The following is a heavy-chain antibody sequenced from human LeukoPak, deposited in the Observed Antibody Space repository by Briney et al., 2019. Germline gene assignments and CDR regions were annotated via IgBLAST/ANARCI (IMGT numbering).Heavy chain of an antibody. V-gene: IGHV1-8*03. Sequence: ASVKVSCKASGYTFTSYDINWVRQATGQGLEWMGWMNPNSGNTGYAQKFQGRVTITRNTSISTAYMELSSLRSEDTAVYYCARSATVTNYYYYYMDVWAKGPRSPSP. CDR1: GYTFTSYD. D-gene: IGHD4-17*01. CDR3: ARSATVTNYYYYYMDV. J-gene: IGHJ6*03. CDR2: MNPNSGNT.